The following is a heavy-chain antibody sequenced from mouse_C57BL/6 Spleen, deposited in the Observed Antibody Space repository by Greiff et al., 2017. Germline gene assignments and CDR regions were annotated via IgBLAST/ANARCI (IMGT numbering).Heavy chain of an antibody. Sequence: EVQLQQSGPELVKPGASVKISCKASGYTFTDYYMNWVKQSHGKSLEWIGDINPNNGGTSYNQKFKGKATLTVAKSSRTAYMELRSLTSEDSAVYYCARYRTTVAPFDYWGQGTTLTVSS. J-gene: IGHJ2*01. D-gene: IGHD1-1*01. V-gene: IGHV1-26*01. CDR3: ARYRTTVAPFDY. CDR1: GYTFTDYY. CDR2: INPNNGGT.